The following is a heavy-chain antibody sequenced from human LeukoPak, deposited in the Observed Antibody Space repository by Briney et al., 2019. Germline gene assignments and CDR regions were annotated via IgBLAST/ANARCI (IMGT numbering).Heavy chain of an antibody. D-gene: IGHD5-18*01. J-gene: IGHJ6*04. CDR3: AVYSYGWYYGMDV. Sequence: VASVKVSCKASGGTFSSYAISWVRQAPGQGLEWMGGIIPIFGTANYAQKFQGRVTITADESTSTAYMKLSSLRSEDTAVYYCAVYSYGWYYGMDVWGKGTTVTVSS. CDR1: GGTFSSYA. CDR2: IIPIFGTA. V-gene: IGHV1-69*13.